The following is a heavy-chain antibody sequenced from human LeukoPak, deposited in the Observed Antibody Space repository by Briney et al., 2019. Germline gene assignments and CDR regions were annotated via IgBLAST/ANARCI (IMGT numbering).Heavy chain of an antibody. V-gene: IGHV3-7*01. Sequence: PGGSLRLSCAASGFSFSTSWMAWVRQAPGKGLQWVGNINPDESHTDYMDSVKGRFTMSRDNAENSLFLQAHSLRDEDTAVYYCARDRAYDAFDYWGRGTLVTVSS. J-gene: IGHJ4*02. D-gene: IGHD5-12*01. CDR1: GFSFSTSW. CDR3: ARDRAYDAFDY. CDR2: INPDESHT.